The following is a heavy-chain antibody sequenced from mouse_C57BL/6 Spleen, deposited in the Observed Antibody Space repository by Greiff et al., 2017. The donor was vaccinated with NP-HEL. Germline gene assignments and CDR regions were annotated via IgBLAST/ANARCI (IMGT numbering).Heavy chain of an antibody. CDR1: GFTFSSYG. V-gene: IGHV5-6*01. D-gene: IGHD1-1*01. CDR2: ISSGGSYT. J-gene: IGHJ3*01. Sequence: EVKLQESGGDLVKPGGSLKLSCAASGFTFSSYGMSWVRQTPDKRLEWVATISSGGSYTYYPDSVKGRFTISRDNAKNTLYLQMSSLKSEDTAMYYCARQDYYGSSYDWFAYWGQGTLVTVSA. CDR3: ARQDYYGSSYDWFAY.